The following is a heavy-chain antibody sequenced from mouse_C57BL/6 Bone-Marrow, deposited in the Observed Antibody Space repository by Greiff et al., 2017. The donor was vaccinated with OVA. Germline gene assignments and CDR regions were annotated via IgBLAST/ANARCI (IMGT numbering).Heavy chain of an antibody. V-gene: IGHV1-69*01. CDR1: GYTFTSYW. J-gene: IGHJ2*01. CDR3: AIMTKVVAFDY. D-gene: IGHD1-1*02. Sequence: QVQLQQPGAELVMPGASVKLSCKASGYTFTSYWMHWVKQRPGQGLEWIGEIDPSDSYTNYNQKFKGKATLTVDKSSSTAYMQLSSLTSEDSAVYYCAIMTKVVAFDYWGQGTTLTVSS. CDR2: IDPSDSYT.